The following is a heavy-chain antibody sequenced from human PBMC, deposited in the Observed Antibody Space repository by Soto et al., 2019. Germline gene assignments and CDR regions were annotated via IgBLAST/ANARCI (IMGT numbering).Heavy chain of an antibody. D-gene: IGHD3-3*01. CDR2: ISAYNGNT. CDR1: GYTFTSYG. CDR3: ARDTRNLEWLLYYYYYGMDV. J-gene: IGHJ6*02. Sequence: ASVKVSCKASGYTFTSYGISWVRQAPGQGLEWTGWISAYNGNTNYAQKLQGRVTMTTDTSTSTAYMELRSLRSDDTAVYYCARDTRNLEWLLYYYYYGMDVWGQGTTVTVSS. V-gene: IGHV1-18*04.